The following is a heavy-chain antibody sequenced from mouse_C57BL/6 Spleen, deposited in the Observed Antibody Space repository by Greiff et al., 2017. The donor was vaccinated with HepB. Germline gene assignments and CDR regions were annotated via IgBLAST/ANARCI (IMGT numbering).Heavy chain of an antibody. CDR3: ARRSYDGPFAY. V-gene: IGHV1-42*01. CDR2: INPSTGGT. D-gene: IGHD2-3*01. J-gene: IGHJ3*01. CDR1: GYSFTGYY. Sequence: EVQLQQSGPELVKPGASVKISCKASGYSFTGYYMNWVKQSPEKSLEWIGEINPSTGGTTYNQKFKAKATLTVDKSSSTAYMQLKSLTSEDSAVYYCARRSYDGPFAYWGQGTLVTVSA.